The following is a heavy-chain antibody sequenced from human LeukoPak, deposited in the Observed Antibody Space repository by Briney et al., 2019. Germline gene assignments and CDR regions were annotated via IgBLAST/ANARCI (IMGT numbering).Heavy chain of an antibody. CDR2: ITNGGGGT. CDR1: GFTFSSFA. V-gene: IGHV3-23*01. J-gene: IGHJ4*02. Sequence: GGSLRLSCAASGFTFSSFAMSWVRQAPGKGLEWVSSITNGGGGTYYADSVKGRFTISRDNSRNTLSLQMNSLRAEDTAVYYCAKDPVGYSYGFYFDYWGQGTLVTVSS. CDR3: AKDPVGYSYGFYFDY. D-gene: IGHD5-18*01.